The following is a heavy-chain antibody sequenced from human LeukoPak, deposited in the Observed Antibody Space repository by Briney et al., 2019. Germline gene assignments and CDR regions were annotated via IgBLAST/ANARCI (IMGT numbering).Heavy chain of an antibody. J-gene: IGHJ4*02. CDR1: GGSISSYY. CDR3: AKFLAAIDY. Sequence: SETLSLTCTVSGGSISSYYRSWIRQPLGKGLEWIGYIYYSGSTNYNPSLKSRVTISVDTSKNQFSLKLSSVTAADTAVYYCAKFLAAIDYWGQGTLVTVSS. V-gene: IGHV4-59*08. D-gene: IGHD2-2*02. CDR2: IYYSGST.